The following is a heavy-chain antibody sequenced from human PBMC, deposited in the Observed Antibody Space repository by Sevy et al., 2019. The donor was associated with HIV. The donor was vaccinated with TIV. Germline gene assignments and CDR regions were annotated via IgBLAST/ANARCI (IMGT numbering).Heavy chain of an antibody. CDR2: ISYDGSNK. CDR3: ARDTAIVVVPAAKGAFDY. J-gene: IGHJ4*02. Sequence: GGYLRLSCAASGFTFSSYAMHWVRQAPGKGLEWVAVISYDGSNKYYADSVKGRFTISRDNSKNTLYLQMNSLRAEDTPVYYSARDTAIVVVPAAKGAFDYWGQGTLVTVSS. D-gene: IGHD2-2*01. CDR1: GFTFSSYA. V-gene: IGHV3-30*04.